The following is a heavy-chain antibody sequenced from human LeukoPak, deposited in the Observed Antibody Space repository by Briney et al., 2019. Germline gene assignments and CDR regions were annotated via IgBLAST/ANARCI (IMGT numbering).Heavy chain of an antibody. CDR1: GFIFGDYA. V-gene: IGHV3-49*04. CDR3: TRDRARPDY. Sequence: PGRTLRLSCTGSGFIFGDYAMTWVRQAPGKGLEWVAFIRNKVSAGTTEYAASVKGRFTVSRDDSESIAFLQMNSLKTEDTAVYYCTRDRARPDYWGQGTLVTVYS. J-gene: IGHJ4*02. D-gene: IGHD6-6*01. CDR2: IRNKVSAGTT.